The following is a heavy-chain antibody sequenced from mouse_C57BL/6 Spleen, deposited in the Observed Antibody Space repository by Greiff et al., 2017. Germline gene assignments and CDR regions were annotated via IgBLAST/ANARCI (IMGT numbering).Heavy chain of an antibody. J-gene: IGHJ1*03. CDR3: ARGGGRRYFDV. Sequence: EVHLVEPGPELVKPGASVKISCKASGYSFTDYNMNWVKQSNGKSLEWIGVINPNYGTTSYNQKFKGKATLTVDPSSSTAYMQLNSLTSEDSAVYYCARGGGRRYFDVWGTGTTVTVSS. CDR2: INPNYGTT. CDR1: GYSFTDYN. V-gene: IGHV1-39*01. D-gene: IGHD3-3*01.